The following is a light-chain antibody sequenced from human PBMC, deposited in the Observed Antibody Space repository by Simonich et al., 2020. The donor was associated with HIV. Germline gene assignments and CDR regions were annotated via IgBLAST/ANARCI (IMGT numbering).Light chain of an antibody. V-gene: IGKV1-33*01. CDR2: DAS. J-gene: IGKJ2*01. CDR1: QDISNY. Sequence: DIQMTQSPSSLSASVGDRVTITCQARQDISNYLNWSQPKPGKAPKLLIYDASNLETWVPSRFSGSGSGTEFTLTISSLQPDDFATYYCQQYNSYRTFGQGTKLEIK. CDR3: QQYNSYRT.